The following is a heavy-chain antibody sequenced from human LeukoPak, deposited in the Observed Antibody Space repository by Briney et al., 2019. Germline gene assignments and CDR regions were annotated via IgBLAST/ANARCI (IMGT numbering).Heavy chain of an antibody. J-gene: IGHJ3*02. Sequence: GGSLRLSCTASGFTFDDYGMSWVRQAPGKGLEWVSGINWNGGSTGYADSVKGRFTISRDNAKNSLYLQMNSLRAEDTALYYCARVGDCSSTSCSTGVFDIWGQGTMVTVSS. CDR2: INWNGGST. V-gene: IGHV3-20*04. CDR3: ARVGDCSSTSCSTGVFDI. D-gene: IGHD2-2*01. CDR1: GFTFDDYG.